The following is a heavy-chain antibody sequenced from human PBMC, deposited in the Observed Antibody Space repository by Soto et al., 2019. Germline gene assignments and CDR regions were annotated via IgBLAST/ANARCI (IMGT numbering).Heavy chain of an antibody. CDR1: GFTFSSYA. V-gene: IGHV3-64*01. Sequence: EVQLVESGGGLVQPGGSLRLSCAASGFTFSSYAMHWVRQAPGKGLEYVSAISSNGGSTYYANSVKGRFNISRDNSKNSLYLQMGSLRAEDMAVYYCARGLELLYAFDIWGQATMVTVSS. CDR3: ARGLELLYAFDI. J-gene: IGHJ3*02. D-gene: IGHD1-7*01. CDR2: ISSNGGST.